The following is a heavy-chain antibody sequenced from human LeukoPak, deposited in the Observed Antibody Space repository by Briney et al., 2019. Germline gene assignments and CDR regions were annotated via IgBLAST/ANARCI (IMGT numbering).Heavy chain of an antibody. V-gene: IGHV3-11*04. D-gene: IGHD4-23*01. Sequence: GGSLRLSCAASGFTFSDYYMSWIRQAPGKGLEWVSYISSSGSTMYYADSVKGRFTISRDNAKNSLYLQMNSLRVDDTAVYYCARDRGYSTFDYWGQGTLVTVSS. CDR1: GFTFSDYY. CDR3: ARDRGYSTFDY. J-gene: IGHJ4*02. CDR2: ISSSGSTM.